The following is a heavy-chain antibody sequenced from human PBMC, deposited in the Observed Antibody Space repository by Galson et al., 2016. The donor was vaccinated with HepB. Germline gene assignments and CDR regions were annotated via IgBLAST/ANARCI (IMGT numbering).Heavy chain of an antibody. D-gene: IGHD3-22*01. J-gene: IGHJ4*02. CDR2: IYYSGST. Sequence: SETLSLTCTVSGGSISKSFYSWGWIRQPPGKGLEWIGSIYYSGSTFYNPSLKSRVTISIDTSENQFSLKLSSVTAADTALYYCARSRAGYDSSGYYFWGQGTLVTVSS. CDR3: ARSRAGYDSSGYYF. V-gene: IGHV4-39*07. CDR1: GGSISKSFYS.